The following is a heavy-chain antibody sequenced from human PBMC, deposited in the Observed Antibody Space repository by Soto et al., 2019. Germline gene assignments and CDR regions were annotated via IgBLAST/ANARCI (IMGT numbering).Heavy chain of an antibody. CDR1: GFTFSTYA. CDR3: ARLPRGYSYGFWFDP. V-gene: IGHV4-59*08. Sequence: GSLRLSCAASGFTFSTYAMTWIRQAPGTGLEWIGYIYYSGSTNYSPSLKSRVTISVDTSKILFSLKLSSVTAADTAVYYCARLPRGYSYGFWFDPWGQGTLVTVSS. D-gene: IGHD5-18*01. J-gene: IGHJ5*02. CDR2: IYYSGST.